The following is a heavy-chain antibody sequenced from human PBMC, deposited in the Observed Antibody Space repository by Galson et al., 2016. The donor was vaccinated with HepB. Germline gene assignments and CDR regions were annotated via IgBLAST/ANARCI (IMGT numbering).Heavy chain of an antibody. J-gene: IGHJ6*02. Sequence: TLSLTCTVSGGSIISGGYYWSWIRQHPGKGLEWIGYIYYSGSTHYNPSFKSRVTISVHTSKNQFSLRLSSVSAAETAVYYCARAPCSGGSCYSYYQYYYGIDVWGQGATVTVSS. CDR2: IYYSGST. CDR1: GGSIISGGYY. CDR3: ARAPCSGGSCYSYYQYYYGIDV. D-gene: IGHD2-15*01. V-gene: IGHV4-31*03.